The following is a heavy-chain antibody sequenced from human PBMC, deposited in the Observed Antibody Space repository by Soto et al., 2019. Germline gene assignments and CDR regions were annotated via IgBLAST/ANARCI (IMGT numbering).Heavy chain of an antibody. CDR1: GFTFSDYY. CDR2: ISSSGSTI. D-gene: IGHD1-26*01. CDR3: ASPSGSYYSYGVEFDY. V-gene: IGHV3-11*01. J-gene: IGHJ4*02. Sequence: GGSLRLSCAASGFTFSDYYMSWIRQAPGKGLEWVSYISSSGSTIYYADSVKGRFTISRDNAKNSLYLQMNSLRAEDTAVYYCASPSGSYYSYGVEFDYWGQGTLVTVSS.